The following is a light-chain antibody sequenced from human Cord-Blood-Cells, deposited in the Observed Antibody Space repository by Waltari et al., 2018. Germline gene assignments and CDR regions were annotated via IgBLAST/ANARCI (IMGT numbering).Light chain of an antibody. CDR2: EGS. V-gene: IGLV2-23*01. CDR3: CSYAGSSTYVV. J-gene: IGLJ2*01. Sequence: QSALTQPASASGSPGPSIPLSCTGTSSDVGSYNLVSSYQRHPGKAPKLMIYEGSKRPSGVSNRFSGSKSGNTASLTISGLQAEDEADYYCCSYAGSSTYVVFGGGTKLTVL. CDR1: SSDVGSYNL.